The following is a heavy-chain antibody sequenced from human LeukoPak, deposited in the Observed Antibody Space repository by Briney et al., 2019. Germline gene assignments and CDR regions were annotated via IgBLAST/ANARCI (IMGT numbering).Heavy chain of an antibody. Sequence: GGSLRLSCAASGFTFSTAWMHWVRQAPGKGLVWVSRIYSDGSDTTYADSVKGRFTISRDNAKNTVYLQMNSLRLADTAVYYCATDSGHAFYYWGQGTMVTVSS. D-gene: IGHD3-10*01. CDR3: ATDSGHAFYY. CDR2: IYSDGSDT. V-gene: IGHV3-74*01. CDR1: GFTFSTAW. J-gene: IGHJ3*01.